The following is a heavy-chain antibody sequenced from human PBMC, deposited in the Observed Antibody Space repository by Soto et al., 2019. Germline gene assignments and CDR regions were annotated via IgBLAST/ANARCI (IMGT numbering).Heavy chain of an antibody. D-gene: IGHD6-25*01. V-gene: IGHV3-74*01. J-gene: IGHJ6*02. CDR3: AAPPNGAAGYYYYGMDV. CDR2: INSDGSST. Sequence: PGGSLRLSCAASGFTFSSYWMHWVRQAPGKGLVWVSRINSDGSSTSYADSVKGRFTITRDMSTSTAYMELSSLRSEDTAVYYCAAPPNGAAGYYYYGMDVWGQGTTVTVSS. CDR1: GFTFSSYW.